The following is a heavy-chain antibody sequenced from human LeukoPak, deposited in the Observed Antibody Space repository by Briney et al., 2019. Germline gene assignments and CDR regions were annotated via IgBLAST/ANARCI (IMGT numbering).Heavy chain of an antibody. CDR2: ISYDGSNK. V-gene: IGHV3-30*04. CDR3: ARGLVYRYFDY. D-gene: IGHD1-14*01. CDR1: GFTFSSYA. Sequence: GGSLRLSCAASGFTFSSYAMHWVRQAPGKGLEWVAVISYDGSNKYYADSVKGRFTISRDNSKNTLHLQMNSLRAEDTAVYYCARGLVYRYFDYWGQGTLVTVSS. J-gene: IGHJ4*02.